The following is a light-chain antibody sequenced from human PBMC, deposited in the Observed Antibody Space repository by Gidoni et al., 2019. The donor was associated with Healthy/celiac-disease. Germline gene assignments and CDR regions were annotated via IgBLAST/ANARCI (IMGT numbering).Light chain of an antibody. CDR2: GAS. CDR3: QQYGSSPRT. CDR1: QSVNNNY. Sequence: EIVLTQSPGTLSLSAGERATLSCRASQSVNNNYVAWYQQKLGQAPRLLIYGASSRATGIPDRFSGSGSGTDFTLTISRLEPEDFAVYYCQQYGSSPRTFXXXSRVEIK. J-gene: IGKJ1*01. V-gene: IGKV3-20*01.